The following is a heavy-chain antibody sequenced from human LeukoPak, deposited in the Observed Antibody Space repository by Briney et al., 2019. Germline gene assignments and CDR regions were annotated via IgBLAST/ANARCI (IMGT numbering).Heavy chain of an antibody. J-gene: IGHJ4*02. CDR3: ATSIAAAGTLAPRPYYFDY. CDR2: ISAYNGNT. D-gene: IGHD6-13*01. V-gene: IGHV1-18*01. Sequence: GASVKVSCKASGYTFTSYGISWVRQAPGQGLEWMGWISAYNGNTNYAQKLQGRVTMTTDTSASTAYMELRSLRSDDTAVYYCATSIAAAGTLAPRPYYFDYWGRGTLVTVSS. CDR1: GYTFTSYG.